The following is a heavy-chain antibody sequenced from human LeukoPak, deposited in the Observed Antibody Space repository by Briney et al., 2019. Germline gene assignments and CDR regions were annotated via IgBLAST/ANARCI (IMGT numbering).Heavy chain of an antibody. CDR2: INHSGST. J-gene: IGHJ2*01. CDR3: AGCIAAAGTLTFDL. CDR1: GGSFSDNY. Sequence: PSETLSLTCAVYGGSFSDNYWSWIRQSPGKGLEWIGEINHSGSTNYNPSLKSRVTISVDTSKNQFSLKLSSVTAADTAVYYCAGCIAAAGTLTFDLWGRGTLVTVSS. D-gene: IGHD6-13*01. V-gene: IGHV4-34*01.